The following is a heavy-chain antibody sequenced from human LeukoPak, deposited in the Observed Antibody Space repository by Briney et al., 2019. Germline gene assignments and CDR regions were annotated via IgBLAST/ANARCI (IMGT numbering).Heavy chain of an antibody. J-gene: IGHJ5*02. Sequence: PSETLSLTCTVSGGSISSGDYYWSWIRQPPGKGLEWIGYIYYSGSTYYNPSLKSRVSISVDTSKNQFSLKLSSVTAADTAVYYCARDIVVEAWFDPWGQGTLVTVSS. CDR1: GGSISSGDYY. V-gene: IGHV4-30-4*01. CDR2: IYYSGST. D-gene: IGHD2-15*01. CDR3: ARDIVVEAWFDP.